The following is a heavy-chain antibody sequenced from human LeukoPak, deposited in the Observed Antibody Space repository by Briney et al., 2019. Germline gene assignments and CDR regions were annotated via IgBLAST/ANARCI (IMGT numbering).Heavy chain of an antibody. V-gene: IGHV4-59*01. J-gene: IGHJ4*02. CDR3: ASGSYFPALYDY. Sequence: SETLSLTCTVSGGSISSYYWSWIRQPPGKGLEWIGYIYYSGSTNYNPSLKSRVTISVDTSKNQFSLKLSSVTATDTAVYYCASGSYFPALYDYWGQGTLVTVSS. CDR1: GGSISSYY. D-gene: IGHD1-26*01. CDR2: IYYSGST.